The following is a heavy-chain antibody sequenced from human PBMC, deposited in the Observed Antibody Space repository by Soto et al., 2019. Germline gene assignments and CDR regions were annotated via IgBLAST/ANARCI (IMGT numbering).Heavy chain of an antibody. V-gene: IGHV3-11*01. D-gene: IGHD3-3*01. J-gene: IGHJ6*02. CDR1: GFTFSDHY. Sequence: QVQLVESGGGLVKPGGALRLSCEASGFTFSDHYMTWVRQAPGKSLEFISHISHSGEILHHAESVRSRFTFSRDNAKNLLPLQMTSLTAEDTAVYWCARERGSWSFGVYTSYYGMDVWGPGTTVTVSS. CDR2: ISHSGEIL. CDR3: ARERGSWSFGVYTSYYGMDV.